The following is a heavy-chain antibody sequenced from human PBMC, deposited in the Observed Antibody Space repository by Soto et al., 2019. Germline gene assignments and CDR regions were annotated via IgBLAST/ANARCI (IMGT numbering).Heavy chain of an antibody. Sequence: ASVKVSCKASGYTFTGYYMHWVRQAPGQGLEWMGWINPNSGGTNYAQKFQGRVTMTRDTSISTAYMELSRLRSDDTAVYYCARDTYYYDSSNRWFDPWGQGTLVTAPQ. CDR3: ARDTYYYDSSNRWFDP. J-gene: IGHJ5*02. CDR2: INPNSGGT. D-gene: IGHD3-22*01. CDR1: GYTFTGYY. V-gene: IGHV1-2*02.